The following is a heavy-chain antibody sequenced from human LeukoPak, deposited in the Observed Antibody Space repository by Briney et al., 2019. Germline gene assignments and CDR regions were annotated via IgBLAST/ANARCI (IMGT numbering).Heavy chain of an antibody. Sequence: SETLSLTCAVYGESLNYYCWSWIRQSPEKGLEWIGEVFDGKTTNYNPSLKSRVTISAVTSSNQFSLNLKSVTAADTAVYYCASGAWATRLHSWAQGTLVIVSS. J-gene: IGHJ4*02. D-gene: IGHD5-24*01. CDR1: GESLNYYC. V-gene: IGHV4-34*12. CDR2: VFDGKTT. CDR3: ASGAWATRLHS.